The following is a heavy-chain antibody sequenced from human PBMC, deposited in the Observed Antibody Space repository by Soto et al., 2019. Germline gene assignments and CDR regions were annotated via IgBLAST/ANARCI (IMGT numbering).Heavy chain of an antibody. D-gene: IGHD6-13*01. CDR3: ASTYSSSWYWFDP. CDR1: GFSLSNAGLG. CDR2: IFSNDEK. V-gene: IGHV2-26*04. Sequence: QVTVKESGPVLVKPTETLTLTCTVSGFSLSNAGLGGSWIRQPPGKALEWLAHIFSNDEKYYSTSLKSRLTISKDTSKSQVVLIMTNMDPVDTATYYCASTYSSSWYWFDPWGQGTLVTVSS. J-gene: IGHJ5*02.